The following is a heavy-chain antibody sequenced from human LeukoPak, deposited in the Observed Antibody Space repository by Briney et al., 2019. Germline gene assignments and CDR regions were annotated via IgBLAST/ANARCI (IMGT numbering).Heavy chain of an antibody. CDR3: ARWSSGSGSYRPLGGFDP. CDR1: GGTFSSYG. J-gene: IGHJ5*02. V-gene: IGHV1-69*13. CDR2: IIPIFGTA. D-gene: IGHD3-10*01. Sequence: SVKVSCKASGGTFSSYGISWVRQAPGQGLEWMGGIIPIFGTANYAQKFQDRVTITADESTSTAYMELSSLRSEDTAVYYCARWSSGSGSYRPLGGFDPWGQGTLVTVSS.